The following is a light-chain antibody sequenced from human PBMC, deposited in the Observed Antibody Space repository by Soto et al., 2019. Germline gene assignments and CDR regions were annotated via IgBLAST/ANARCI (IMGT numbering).Light chain of an antibody. V-gene: IGKV1-5*03. CDR1: QSISGW. Sequence: DIQMTQSPSTLSASVGDRVTITCRASQSISGWLAWYQQKPGKAPKLLIYKASSLESGVPSRFSGSGSGTEFTLTISRLQPDDFATYYCQQYYSYLTFGQGTKVEIK. CDR3: QQYYSYLT. J-gene: IGKJ1*01. CDR2: KAS.